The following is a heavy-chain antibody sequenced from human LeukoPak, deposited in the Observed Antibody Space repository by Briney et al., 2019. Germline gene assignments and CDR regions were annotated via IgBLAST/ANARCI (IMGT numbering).Heavy chain of an antibody. CDR1: GFTVSSNY. D-gene: IGHD3-10*01. CDR2: IYSGGST. CDR3: AREVAGSFDY. Sequence: GGSLRLSCAVSGFTVSSNYMSGVPSAPGEGVEWVSVIYSGGSTYYADSVKGRFTISRDNSKNTLYLQMNSLRAEDTAVYYCAREVAGSFDYWGEGTLVTVSS. J-gene: IGHJ4*02. V-gene: IGHV3-66*01.